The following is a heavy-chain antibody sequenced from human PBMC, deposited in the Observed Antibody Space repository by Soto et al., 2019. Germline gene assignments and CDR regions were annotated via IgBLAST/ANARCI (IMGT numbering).Heavy chain of an antibody. CDR3: AATVAGNDAFDI. V-gene: IGHV1-3*01. J-gene: IGHJ3*02. Sequence: ASVKVSCKASGYTFTSYAMHWVRQAPGQRLEWMGWINAGNGNTKYSQKFQGRVTITRDTSASTAYMELSSLRSEDTAVYYCAATVAGNDAFDIWGQGTMVTVSS. CDR2: INAGNGNT. CDR1: GYTFTSYA. D-gene: IGHD6-19*01.